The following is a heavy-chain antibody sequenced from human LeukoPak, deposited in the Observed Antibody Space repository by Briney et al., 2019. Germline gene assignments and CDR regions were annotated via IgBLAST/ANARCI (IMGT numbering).Heavy chain of an antibody. CDR2: INHSGST. CDR3: ARGRVEGYDFWGGYSHRGYYYMDV. Sequence: SETLSLTCAVYGGSFSGYYWSWIRQPPGKGLEWIGEINHSGSTNYNPSLKSRVTISVDTSKNQFSLKLSSVTAADTAVYYCARGRVEGYDFWGGYSHRGYYYMDVWGKGTTVTVSS. D-gene: IGHD3-3*01. J-gene: IGHJ6*03. CDR1: GGSFSGYY. V-gene: IGHV4-34*01.